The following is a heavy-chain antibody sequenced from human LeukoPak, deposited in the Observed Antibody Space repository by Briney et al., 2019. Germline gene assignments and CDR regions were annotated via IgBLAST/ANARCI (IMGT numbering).Heavy chain of an antibody. CDR1: GGSISSSSYY. J-gene: IGHJ4*02. CDR2: IYYSGST. V-gene: IGHV4-39*07. Sequence: SETLSLTCTVSGGSISSSSYYWGWIRQPPGKGLEWIGSIYYSGSTYYNPSLKSRVTISVDTSKNQFSLKLSSVTAADTAVYYCARDLAYCGGDCSDYWGQGTLVTVSS. CDR3: ARDLAYCGGDCSDY. D-gene: IGHD2-21*01.